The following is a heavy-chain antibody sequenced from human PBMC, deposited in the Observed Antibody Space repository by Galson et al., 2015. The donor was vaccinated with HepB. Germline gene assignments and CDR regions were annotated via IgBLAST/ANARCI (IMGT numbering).Heavy chain of an antibody. Sequence: SVKVSCKASGYTFTGYYMHWVRQAPGQGLEWMGRINPNSGGTNYAQKFQGRVTMTRDTSISTAYMELSRLRSDDTAVYYCARVQRRWLQLNAFDIWGQGTMVTVSS. V-gene: IGHV1-2*06. D-gene: IGHD5-24*01. CDR3: ARVQRRWLQLNAFDI. CDR2: INPNSGGT. J-gene: IGHJ3*02. CDR1: GYTFTGYY.